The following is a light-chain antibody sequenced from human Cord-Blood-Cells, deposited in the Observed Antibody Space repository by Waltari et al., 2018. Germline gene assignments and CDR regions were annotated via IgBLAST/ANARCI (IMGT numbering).Light chain of an antibody. J-gene: IGKJ4*01. Sequence: ESVSTPSPGTLGLSPGERVTLSCRASQSFSNSYLDWYQQKPGQAPTLLIYGASSSATGIPDRFSDGGSGTDYTLTISRLEPEDYAVYCCQQYGSSPTFGGGTQVEI. V-gene: IGKV3-20*01. CDR1: QSFSNSY. CDR3: QQYGSSPT. CDR2: GAS.